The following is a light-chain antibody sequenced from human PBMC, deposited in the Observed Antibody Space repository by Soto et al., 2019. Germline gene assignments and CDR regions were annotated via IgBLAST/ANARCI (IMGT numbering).Light chain of an antibody. CDR1: QSVTIN. V-gene: IGKV3-15*01. CDR2: GAS. CDR3: QQRSNWPLWT. J-gene: IGKJ1*01. Sequence: EIVMTQSPATLSVSPGERATLSCRATQSVTINLAWYQQKPGQAPRLLIHGASTRAPGIPARFSGSGSGTDFTLTITSLEPADYAVYYCQQRSNWPLWTFDQVTKVEIK.